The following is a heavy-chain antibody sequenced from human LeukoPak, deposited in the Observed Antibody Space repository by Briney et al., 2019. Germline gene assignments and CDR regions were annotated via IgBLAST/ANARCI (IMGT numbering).Heavy chain of an antibody. CDR1: GYTFTSYD. V-gene: IGHV1-8*01. CDR2: MNPNSGNT. CDR3: ARIDCSGGSCYSVSREGSFDY. D-gene: IGHD2-15*01. Sequence: GASVKVSCKASGYTFTSYDNNWVRQATGQGLEWMGWMNPNSGNTGYAQKFQGRVTMTRNTSISTAYMELSSLRSEDTAVYYCARIDCSGGSCYSVSREGSFDYWGQGTLVTVSS. J-gene: IGHJ4*02.